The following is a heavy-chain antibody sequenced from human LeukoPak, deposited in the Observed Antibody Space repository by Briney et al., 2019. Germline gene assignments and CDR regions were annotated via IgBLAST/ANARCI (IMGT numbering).Heavy chain of an antibody. CDR3: ARGIPPGDAFDI. Sequence: ASVKVSCKASGYTFTGYYMHWVRQAPGQGLGWMGWINPNSGGTNYAQKFQGRVTMTRDTSISTAYMELRSLRSDDTAVYYCARGIPPGDAFDIWGQGTMVTVSS. V-gene: IGHV1-2*02. J-gene: IGHJ3*02. D-gene: IGHD2-2*02. CDR2: INPNSGGT. CDR1: GYTFTGYY.